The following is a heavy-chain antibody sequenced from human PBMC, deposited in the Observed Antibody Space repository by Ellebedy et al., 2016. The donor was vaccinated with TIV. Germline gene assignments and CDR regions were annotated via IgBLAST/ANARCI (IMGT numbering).Heavy chain of an antibody. CDR2: INGDGGFT. CDR1: GFTFSRHW. CDR3: STLSDTGY. J-gene: IGHJ4*01. Sequence: PGGSLRLSCAASGFTFSRHWMHLIRQAPGKWLVWLSRINGDGGFTSHADFVKGRFTISRDNAKNTLYLQMNSLKAEDTAMYYCSTLSDTGYWGHGTLVTVSS. D-gene: IGHD2-21*02. V-gene: IGHV3-74*01.